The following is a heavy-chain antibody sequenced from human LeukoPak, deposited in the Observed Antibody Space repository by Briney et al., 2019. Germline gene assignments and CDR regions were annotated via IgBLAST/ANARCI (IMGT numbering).Heavy chain of an antibody. V-gene: IGHV3-23*01. D-gene: IGHD4-17*01. CDR2: ISGSGTGT. Sequence: QPGRSLRLSCAASGFTFSNYAMSWVRQAPGKGLEWVSTISGSGTGTHYADSVKGRFTISRDNSKNTLYLQMSSLRAEDTAVFYCAKEVLLSYGDYTYLDYWGQGTLVTVSS. CDR3: AKEVLLSYGDYTYLDY. J-gene: IGHJ4*02. CDR1: GFTFSNYA.